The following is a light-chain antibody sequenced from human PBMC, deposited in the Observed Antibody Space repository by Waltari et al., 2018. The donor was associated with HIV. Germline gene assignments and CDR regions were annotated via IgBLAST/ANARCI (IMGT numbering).Light chain of an antibody. CDR2: AVN. J-gene: IGLJ3*02. Sequence: QSALTQPASVSGSPGQSITISCTGTTWDIGTYNHVSWYQQHPGKAPKLVIFAVNNRPSGISDRFSGSKSVNVASLTISGLQAADEADYYCRSYSRTSTWVFGGGTRLTVL. CDR1: TWDIGTYNH. V-gene: IGLV2-14*01. CDR3: RSYSRTSTWV.